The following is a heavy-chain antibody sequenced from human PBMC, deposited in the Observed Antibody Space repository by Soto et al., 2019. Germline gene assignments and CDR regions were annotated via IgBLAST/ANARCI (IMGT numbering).Heavy chain of an antibody. CDR3: MRSHGAY. CDR2: LSYSGTA. V-gene: IGHV4-61*01. J-gene: IGHJ4*02. Sequence: QVQLQESGPGLVKTSETLSLTCTVSGGSVSSGPYHWNWVRQPPGKGLEWIGHLSYSGTANSSPSLRCLVTMATDTSKNQFSLRLTSVTAADTAVYYCMRSHGAYWGQGTLVTVSP. D-gene: IGHD2-8*01. CDR1: GGSVSSGPYH.